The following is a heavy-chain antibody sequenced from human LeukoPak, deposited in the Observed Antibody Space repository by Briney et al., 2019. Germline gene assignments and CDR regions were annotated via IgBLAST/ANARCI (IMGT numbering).Heavy chain of an antibody. Sequence: ADTLSLTCAVYGGSLSGYYWSWLRQPPGKGLEWFGEIKHSGSNNYNPSLKSRVTISVDTSKNQFSLKLSSVTAADTAVYYCARRAQWLVRPRYFDYWGQGTLVTVSS. D-gene: IGHD6-19*01. CDR1: GGSLSGYY. J-gene: IGHJ4*02. CDR3: ARRAQWLVRPRYFDY. CDR2: IKHSGSN. V-gene: IGHV4-34*01.